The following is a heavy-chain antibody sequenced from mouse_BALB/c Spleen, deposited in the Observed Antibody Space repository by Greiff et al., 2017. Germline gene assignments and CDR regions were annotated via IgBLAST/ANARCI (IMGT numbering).Heavy chain of an antibody. CDR3: ARGGTTAPFDY. CDR2: INPGSGGT. D-gene: IGHD1-2*01. J-gene: IGHJ2*01. Sequence: VQLQQSGAELVRPGTSVKVSCKASVYAFTNYLIEWVKQRPGQGLEWIGVINPGSGGTNYNEKFKGKATLTADKSSSTAYMQLSSLTSDDSAVYFCARGGTTAPFDYWGQGTTLTVSS. CDR1: VYAFTNYL. V-gene: IGHV1-54*01.